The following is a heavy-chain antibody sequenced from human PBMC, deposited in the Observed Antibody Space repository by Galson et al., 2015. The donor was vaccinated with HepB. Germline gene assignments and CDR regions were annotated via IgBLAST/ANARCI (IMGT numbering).Heavy chain of an antibody. CDR1: EFTFSSYG. Sequence: SLRLSCAASEFTFSSYGMHWVRQAPGKGLEWVSSISSSSDYIYYADSMKGRFIISRDNARDSLYLQMNSLRVEDTAVYYCVRDDALWSWYFDSWGQGILVTVSS. D-gene: IGHD3-10*01. V-gene: IGHV3-21*01. CDR2: ISSSSDYI. CDR3: VRDDALWSWYFDS. J-gene: IGHJ4*02.